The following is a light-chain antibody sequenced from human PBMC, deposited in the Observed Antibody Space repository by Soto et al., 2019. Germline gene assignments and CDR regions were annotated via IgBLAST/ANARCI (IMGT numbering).Light chain of an antibody. V-gene: IGLV4-60*03. CDR3: ETWDSNIRV. Sequence: QAVVTQSSSASASLGSSVDLTCTLSSGHSSYIIAWHQQQPGKAPRYLMNLEGSGSYNKGSGVPDRFSGYSSGADRYLTISNLQSEDEADYYCETWDSNIRVFGGGTKVTVL. J-gene: IGLJ3*02. CDR1: SGHSSYI. CDR2: LEGSGSY.